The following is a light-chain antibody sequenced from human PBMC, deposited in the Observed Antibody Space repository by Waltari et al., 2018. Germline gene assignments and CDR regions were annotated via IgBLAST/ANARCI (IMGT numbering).Light chain of an antibody. CDR2: DVS. CDR3: CSFTSRSTWV. Sequence: ALTQPAPMSGSPGQSLTISFTGTSSDAGGHKYVSWYQQHPGKVPKLLIFDVSNRPSGVSNRFSGSKSGNTASLTISGLQAEDESDYYCCSFTSRSTWVFGGGTKLTVL. V-gene: IGLV2-14*01. J-gene: IGLJ3*02. CDR1: SSDAGGHKY.